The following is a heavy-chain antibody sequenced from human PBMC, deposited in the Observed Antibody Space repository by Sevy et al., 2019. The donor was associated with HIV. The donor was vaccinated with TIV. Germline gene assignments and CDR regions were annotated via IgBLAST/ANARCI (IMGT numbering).Heavy chain of an antibody. V-gene: IGHV5-51*04. J-gene: IGHJ4*02. D-gene: IGHD6-13*01. Sequence: GESLKTSCKGSGYSFTSYWLGWVRQMPGKGLEWMGIIYPGDSDTRYSPSFQGQVTISADKPISTAYLQWSSLKASDTDMYYCASIAAAGTRGAFDIWGQGTLVTVSS. CDR3: ASIAAAGTRGAFDI. CDR1: GYSFTSYW. CDR2: IYPGDSDT.